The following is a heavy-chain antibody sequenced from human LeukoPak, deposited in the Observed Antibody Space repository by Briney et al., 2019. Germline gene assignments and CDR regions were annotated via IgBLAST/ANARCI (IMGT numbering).Heavy chain of an antibody. CDR3: ARGRGYYFDY. CDR2: IGTTGDT. V-gene: IGHV3-13*01. CDR1: GFTFSSYD. J-gene: IGHJ4*02. Sequence: GSLRLSCAASGFTFSSYDMHWVRQVTGKSLEWVSAIGTTGDTFYPGSVKGRFTISRENARNSFYLQMNSLRDGDTAVYYCARGRGYYFDYWGQGTLVTVSS. D-gene: IGHD3-10*01.